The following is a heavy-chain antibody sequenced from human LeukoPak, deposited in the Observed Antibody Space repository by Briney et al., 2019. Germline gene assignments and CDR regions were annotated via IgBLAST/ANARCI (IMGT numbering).Heavy chain of an antibody. CDR1: GVPPRNYS. CDR2: LCSNSSTI. CDR3: ARAHRYCSSTSCYRLLVDI. V-gene: IGHV3-48*01. J-gene: IGHJ3*02. Sequence: GGGPGLSLAAPGVPPRNYSVEWGRPAPGEGGGWGFYLCSNSSTIYYADSVKGRFTISRDNAKNSLHLQMNGLRAEDTAVYYCARAHRYCSSTSCYRLLVDIWGQGTMVTVSS. D-gene: IGHD2-2*02.